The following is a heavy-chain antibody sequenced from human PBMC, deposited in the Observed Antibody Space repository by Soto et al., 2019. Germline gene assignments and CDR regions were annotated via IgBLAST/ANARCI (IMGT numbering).Heavy chain of an antibody. CDR1: GGTFSSYA. V-gene: IGHV1-69*13. J-gene: IGHJ4*02. CDR3: ARVVEMGYYFDY. Sequence: ASVKVSCKASGGTFSSYAISWVRQAPGQGLEWMGGIIPIFGTANYAQKFQGRVTITADESTSTAYMELSSLRSEDTAVYYCARVVEMGYYFDYWGQGTLVTVSS. CDR2: IIPIFGTA.